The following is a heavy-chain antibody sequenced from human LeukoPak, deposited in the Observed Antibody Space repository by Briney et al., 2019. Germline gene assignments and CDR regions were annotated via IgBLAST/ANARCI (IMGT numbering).Heavy chain of an antibody. CDR3: ARVPRRGDRFDP. CDR1: GYTFTNYA. J-gene: IGHJ5*02. CDR2: MNPNSGDT. V-gene: IGHV1-8*01. Sequence: ASVKVYCKASGYTFTNYAISWVRQATGQGLEWMGWMNPNSGDTGYALKFQGRVTMSRNTSISTAYMELGSLRSEDTAVYYCARVPRRGDRFDPWGQGTLVTVSS. D-gene: IGHD3-10*01.